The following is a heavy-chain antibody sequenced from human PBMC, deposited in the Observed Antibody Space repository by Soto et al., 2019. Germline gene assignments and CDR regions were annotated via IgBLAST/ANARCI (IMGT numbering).Heavy chain of an antibody. Sequence: SETLSLTCTFSGDSISTYYWSWIRQPPGKGLEWIGYIYYTGSTNYNPSLKSRVTISVDTSTNQFSLSLSSVTAADTAVYYCARWLRLGYYFDYWGQGTLVTVSS. V-gene: IGHV4-59*01. CDR2: IYYTGST. CDR3: ARWLRLGYYFDY. D-gene: IGHD5-12*01. J-gene: IGHJ4*02. CDR1: GDSISTYY.